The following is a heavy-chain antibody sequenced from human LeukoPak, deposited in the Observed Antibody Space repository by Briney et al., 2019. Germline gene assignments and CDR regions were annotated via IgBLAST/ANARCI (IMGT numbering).Heavy chain of an antibody. D-gene: IGHD3-16*02. CDR2: ISSSSYI. CDR3: ARDGYDYVWGSYRELDY. CDR1: GFTFSSYS. V-gene: IGHV3-21*01. J-gene: IGHJ4*02. Sequence: GGSLRLSCAASGFTFSSYSMNWVRQAPGKGLEWVSSISSSSYIYYADSVKGRFTISRDNAKNSLYLQMNSLRAEDTAVYYCARDGYDYVWGSYRELDYWGQGTLVTVSS.